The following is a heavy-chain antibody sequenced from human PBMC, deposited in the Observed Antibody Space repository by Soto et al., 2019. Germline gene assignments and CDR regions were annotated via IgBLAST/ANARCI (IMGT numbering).Heavy chain of an antibody. V-gene: IGHV6-1*01. D-gene: IGHD3-10*01. CDR3: ARVLYGHYGSGSDTNWFDP. CDR2: TYYRSKWYN. CDR1: GDSVSSNSAA. Sequence: PSQTLSLTCAISGDSVSSNSAAWNWIRQSPSRGLEWLGRTYYRSKWYNDYAVSVKSRITINPDTSKNQFSLQLNSVTPEDTAVYYCARVLYGHYGSGSDTNWFDPWGQGTLVTVSS. J-gene: IGHJ5*02.